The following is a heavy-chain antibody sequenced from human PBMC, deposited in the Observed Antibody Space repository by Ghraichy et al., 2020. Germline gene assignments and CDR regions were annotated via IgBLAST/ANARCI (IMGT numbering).Heavy chain of an antibody. CDR3: ARLGDYKDYYYYYYMDV. J-gene: IGHJ6*03. V-gene: IGHV4-59*08. D-gene: IGHD4-17*01. CDR1: SGSFSSYS. CDR2: IAYSGTT. Sequence: SQTLSLTCVVSSGSFSSYSWTWIRQSPGKGLEWIGNIAYSGTTHYNAALKNRVTISVDRPKNQFSLRVTSVTAADTAVYFCARLGDYKDYYYYYYMDVWGKGTTVAVS.